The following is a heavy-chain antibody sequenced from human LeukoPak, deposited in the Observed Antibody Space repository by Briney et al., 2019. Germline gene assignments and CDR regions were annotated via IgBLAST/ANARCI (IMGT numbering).Heavy chain of an antibody. CDR3: ARHGKLTTLDSSWYFDL. Sequence: SETLSLTCAVYGGSFSGYYWSWIRQPPGKGLEWIGEINHSGSTNYNPSLKSRVTISVDTSKNQFSLKLSSVTAADTAVYYCARHGKLTTLDSSWYFDLWGRGTLVTVSS. CDR1: GGSFSGYY. D-gene: IGHD4/OR15-4a*01. J-gene: IGHJ2*01. CDR2: INHSGST. V-gene: IGHV4-34*01.